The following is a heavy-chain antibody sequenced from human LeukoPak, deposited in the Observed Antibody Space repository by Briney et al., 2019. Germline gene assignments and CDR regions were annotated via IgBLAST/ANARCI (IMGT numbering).Heavy chain of an antibody. J-gene: IGHJ4*02. V-gene: IGHV3-23*01. Sequence: GGSLRLSCAASGYTFSSYAMSWVRQAPGKGLEWVSAISGSGGSTYYADSVKGRFTISRDNSKNTLYLQMNSLRAEDTAVYYCATGSGMLGPTQFDYWGQGTLVTVSS. CDR1: GYTFSSYA. CDR3: ATGSGMLGPTQFDY. CDR2: ISGSGGST. D-gene: IGHD3-10*01.